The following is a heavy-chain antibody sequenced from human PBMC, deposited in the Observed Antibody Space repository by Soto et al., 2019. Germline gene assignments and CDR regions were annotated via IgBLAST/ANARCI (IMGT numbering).Heavy chain of an antibody. J-gene: IGHJ6*02. CDR1: GGSISSYY. Sequence: SETLSLTCIVSGGSISSYYWIWIRQPAGKGLEWIGRIHTGGSTNYNPSLKSRVTMSVDTSKNHCSLKLISVTAADTAVYYCARDRTIFGVYAMDIWGQGTTVTVSS. CDR3: ARDRTIFGVYAMDI. V-gene: IGHV4-4*07. D-gene: IGHD3-3*01. CDR2: IHTGGST.